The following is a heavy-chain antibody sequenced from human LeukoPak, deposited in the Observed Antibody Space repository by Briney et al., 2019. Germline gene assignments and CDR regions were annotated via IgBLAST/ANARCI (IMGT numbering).Heavy chain of an antibody. CDR1: GDSISGFY. CDR3: ARGVVIAPQTFDY. D-gene: IGHD2-21*01. V-gene: IGHV4-59*01. J-gene: IGHJ4*02. CDR2: IYYSGST. Sequence: SETLSLTCTVSGDSISGFYWSWIRQPPGKGLEWIGYIYYSGSTNYNPSLKRRVTISVDTSKNQFSLKLSSVTAADTAVYYCARGVVIAPQTFDYWGQGTLVTVSS.